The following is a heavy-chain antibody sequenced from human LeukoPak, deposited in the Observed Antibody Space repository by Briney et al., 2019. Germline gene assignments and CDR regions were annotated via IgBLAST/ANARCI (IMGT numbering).Heavy chain of an antibody. V-gene: IGHV1-2*02. CDR1: GYTFTSYY. CDR3: ARGYYYGSGSYYSATNY. J-gene: IGHJ4*02. Sequence: GASVKVSCKASGYTFTSYYINWFRQAPGQGLEWMGWINPNSGDTIYAQSFQGRVTMTRDTSISTAYMELRSLRSDDTAVYYCARGYYYGSGSYYSATNYWGQGTLVTVSS. D-gene: IGHD3-10*01. CDR2: INPNSGDT.